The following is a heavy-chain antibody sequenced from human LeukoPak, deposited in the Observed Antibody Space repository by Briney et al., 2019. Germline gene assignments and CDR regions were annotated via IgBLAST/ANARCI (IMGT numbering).Heavy chain of an antibody. J-gene: IGHJ4*02. CDR3: AREANYYGSGRGIDY. D-gene: IGHD3-10*01. V-gene: IGHV1-18*01. Sequence: ASVKVSCKASGYTFTSYGISWVRQAPGQGLEWMGWISAYNGNTNYAQKLQGRVTMTTVTSTSTAYMELRSLRSDDTAVYYCAREANYYGSGRGIDYWGQGTLVTVSS. CDR2: ISAYNGNT. CDR1: GYTFTSYG.